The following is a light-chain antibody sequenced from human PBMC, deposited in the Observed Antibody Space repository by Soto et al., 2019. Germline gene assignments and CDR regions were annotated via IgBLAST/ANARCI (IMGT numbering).Light chain of an antibody. CDR2: GTS. V-gene: IGKV1-12*01. J-gene: IGKJ1*01. CDR1: QGIDSR. CDR3: QQGNSFAWT. Sequence: DIQMTQSPSSVSASVGDRVTITCRASQGIDSRLAWYQLKPGKAPKLLISGTSSLQSGVPSRFSGSGCGTDFTLTISSLHHEDFATDYGQQGNSFAWTFGQGTKVDIK.